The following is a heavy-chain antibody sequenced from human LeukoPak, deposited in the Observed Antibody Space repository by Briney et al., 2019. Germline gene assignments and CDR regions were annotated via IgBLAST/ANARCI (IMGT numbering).Heavy chain of an antibody. CDR1: GGSIRSSSFY. CDR3: ARDGVTTDYYYYGMDV. CDR2: IYYSGST. Sequence: PSETLSLTCTVSGGSIRSSSFYWGWIRQPPGKGLEWIGSIYYSGSTYYNPSLQSRVTMSVDTSKNQFSLKLSSVIAADTAVYYCARDGVTTDYYYYGMDVWGQGTTVTVSS. D-gene: IGHD4-17*01. J-gene: IGHJ6*02. V-gene: IGHV4-39*07.